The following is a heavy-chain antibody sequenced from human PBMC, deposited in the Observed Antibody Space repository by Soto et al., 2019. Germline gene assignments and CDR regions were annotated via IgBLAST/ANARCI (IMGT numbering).Heavy chain of an antibody. CDR1: GGTFSSYA. V-gene: IGHV1-69*13. CDR2: IIPIFDTT. J-gene: IGHJ4*02. CDR3: ARTNYYGSGSYYDFDY. Sequence: SVKVSCKAPGGTFSSYAISWVRQAPGQGLEWMGGIIPIFDTTNYAQKFQGRVTITADGSTSTAYMELSSLRSEDTAVYYCARTNYYGSGSYYDFDYWGQGTLVTVSS. D-gene: IGHD3-10*01.